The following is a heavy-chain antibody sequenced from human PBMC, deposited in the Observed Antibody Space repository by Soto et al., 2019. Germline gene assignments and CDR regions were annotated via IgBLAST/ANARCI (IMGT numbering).Heavy chain of an antibody. CDR3: ARSYDFWSGYDWFDP. CDR1: GYTFTGYY. J-gene: IGHJ5*02. V-gene: IGHV1-2*04. D-gene: IGHD3-3*01. CDR2: INPNSGGT. Sequence: ASVKVSCKASGYTFTGYYMHWVRQAPGQGLEWMGWINPNSGGTKYAQKFQGWVTMTRDTSISTAYMELSRLRSDDTAVYYCARSYDFWSGYDWFDPWGHGTLVTVSS.